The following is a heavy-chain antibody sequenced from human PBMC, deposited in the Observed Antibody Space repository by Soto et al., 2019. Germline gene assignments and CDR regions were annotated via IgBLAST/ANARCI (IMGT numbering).Heavy chain of an antibody. D-gene: IGHD3-22*01. CDR1: GFTFDDYA. CDR2: LSWNGVTI. Sequence: EVQLVESGGDLVQPGRSLRLSCAASGFTFDDYAMHWVRQVPGKGLQWVSGLSWNGVTIGYAASVKGRFTISRDNAKKSLYLQMNGLSPDDTALYSCAASRAYDSSDYSGFHYGMDVWGLGTTVAVSS. J-gene: IGHJ6*02. CDR3: AASRAYDSSDYSGFHYGMDV. V-gene: IGHV3-9*01.